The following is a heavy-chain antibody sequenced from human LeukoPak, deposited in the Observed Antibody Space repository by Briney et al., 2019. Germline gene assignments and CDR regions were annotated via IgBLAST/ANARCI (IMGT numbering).Heavy chain of an antibody. V-gene: IGHV3-21*01. CDR3: VRGAYYFYGMDV. CDR1: GFTFSSYS. D-gene: IGHD3-16*01. CDR2: ISSSSSYI. J-gene: IGHJ6*02. Sequence: GGSLRLSCAASGFTFSSYSMNWVRQAPGKGLEWVSSISSSSSYIYYADSVKGRFTISRDNAKNSLYLQMNSLRAEDTSVFYCVRGAYYFYGMDVWGQGTTVTASS.